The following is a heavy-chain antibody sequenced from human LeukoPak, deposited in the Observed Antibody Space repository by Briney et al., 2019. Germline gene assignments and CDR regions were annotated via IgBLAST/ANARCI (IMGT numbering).Heavy chain of an antibody. CDR1: AGSISSAGYY. V-gene: IGHV4-31*03. Sequence: SQTLSLTCTVSAGSISSAGYYWGWIRQHPGKGLECIGYIYYSGSTYYNPSLKSRVTISVDTSKNQFSLKLSSVTAADTAVYYCARDIAAAGTKWRFDPWGQGTLVTVSS. D-gene: IGHD6-13*01. J-gene: IGHJ5*02. CDR2: IYYSGST. CDR3: ARDIAAAGTKWRFDP.